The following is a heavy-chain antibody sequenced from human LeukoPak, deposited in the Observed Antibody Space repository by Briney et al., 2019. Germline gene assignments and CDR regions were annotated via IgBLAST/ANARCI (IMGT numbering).Heavy chain of an antibody. Sequence: GGSLRLSCAASGFTFRNYGMHWVRQAPGKGLEWVAVIWYDGSNKYYADSVKGRFTISRDNSNNTLYLQMNSLRAEDTAVYYCAKDRGNWNFQYFGYWGQGTLVTVSS. CDR3: AKDRGNWNFQYFGY. D-gene: IGHD1-7*01. J-gene: IGHJ4*02. V-gene: IGHV3-33*06. CDR2: IWYDGSNK. CDR1: GFTFRNYG.